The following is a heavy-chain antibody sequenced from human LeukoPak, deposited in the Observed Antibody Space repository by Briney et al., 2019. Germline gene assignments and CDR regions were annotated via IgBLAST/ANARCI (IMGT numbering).Heavy chain of an antibody. Sequence: GGSLRLSCAASGFTFSSYSMNWVRQAPGKGLEWVSSISSSSSYIYYADSVKGRFTISRDNAKNSLYLQMNSLRAEDTAVYYCARDFSVVVPAAPTEYFQHWGQGTLVTVSS. CDR1: GFTFSSYS. CDR3: ARDFSVVVPAAPTEYFQH. CDR2: ISSSSSYI. D-gene: IGHD2-2*01. J-gene: IGHJ1*01. V-gene: IGHV3-21*01.